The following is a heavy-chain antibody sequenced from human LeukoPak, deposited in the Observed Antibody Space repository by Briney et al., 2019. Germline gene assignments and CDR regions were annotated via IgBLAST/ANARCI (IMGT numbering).Heavy chain of an antibody. V-gene: IGHV6-1*01. D-gene: IGHD4-17*01. CDR1: GDSVSSKSAA. Sequence: SQTLSLTCAISGDSVSSKSAAWNWTRQSPSRGLEWLGRTYYRSKWFNDYAVSVKSRITVKPDTSKNQFSLQLTSVTPEDTAVYYCARSTGYFDYWGQGTLVTVSS. CDR3: ARSTGYFDY. J-gene: IGHJ4*02. CDR2: TYYRSKWFN.